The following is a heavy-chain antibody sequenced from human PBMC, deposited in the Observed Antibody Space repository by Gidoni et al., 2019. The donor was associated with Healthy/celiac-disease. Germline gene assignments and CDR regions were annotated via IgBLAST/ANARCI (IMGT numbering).Heavy chain of an antibody. Sequence: QLQLQESGSGLVKPSQTLSLTCAVSGGSISSGGYSWSWIRQPPGKGLEWIGYIYHSGSTYYNPSLKSRVTISVDRSKNQFSLKLSSVTAADTAVYYCARAALQVGDYQVLAHWFDPWGQGTLVTVSS. CDR1: GGSISSGGYS. J-gene: IGHJ5*02. CDR2: IYHSGST. CDR3: ARAALQVGDYQVLAHWFDP. D-gene: IGHD4-17*01. V-gene: IGHV4-30-2*01.